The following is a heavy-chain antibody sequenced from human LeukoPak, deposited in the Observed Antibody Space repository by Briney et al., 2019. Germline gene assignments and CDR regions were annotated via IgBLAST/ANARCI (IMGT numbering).Heavy chain of an antibody. Sequence: GGSLRLSCAASGFTFSSYGMHWVRQAPGKGLEWVAVIWYDGSNKYYADSVKGRFTISRDNSKNTLYLQMNSLRAEDTAVYYCARAHSSSWSYYYGMDVWGKGTTVTVSS. CDR2: IWYDGSNK. V-gene: IGHV3-33*01. CDR1: GFTFSSYG. J-gene: IGHJ6*04. CDR3: ARAHSSSWSYYYGMDV. D-gene: IGHD6-13*01.